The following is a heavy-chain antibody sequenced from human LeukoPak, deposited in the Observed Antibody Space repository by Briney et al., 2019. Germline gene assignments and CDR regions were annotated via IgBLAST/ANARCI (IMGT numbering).Heavy chain of an antibody. CDR1: GGSFSGYY. CDR2: INHSGST. J-gene: IGHJ5*02. CDR3: ARGLYSNYRVRSASNIYNWFDP. D-gene: IGHD4-11*01. V-gene: IGHV4-34*01. Sequence: SETLSLTCAVYGGSFSGYYWSWIRQPPGKGLEWIGEINHSGSTNYNPSLKSRVTISVDTSKNQFSLKLSSVTAADTAVYYCARGLYSNYRVRSASNIYNWFDPWGQGTLVTVSS.